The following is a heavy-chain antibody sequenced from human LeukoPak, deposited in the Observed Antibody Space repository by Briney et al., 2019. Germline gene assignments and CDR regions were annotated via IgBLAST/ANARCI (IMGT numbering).Heavy chain of an antibody. CDR1: GFTLRNQS. CDR2: ISGSSDYI. CDR3: ATEGVTPPGFDY. J-gene: IGHJ4*02. V-gene: IGHV3-21*01. Sequence: GGSLRLSCAASGFTLRNQSMNWVRQAPGKGLEWVSSISGSSDYIYYADSVKGRFTIFRDDAKNSLYLQMNSLRAEDTAVYYCATEGVTPPGFDYWGQGTLVTVSS. D-gene: IGHD2-21*02.